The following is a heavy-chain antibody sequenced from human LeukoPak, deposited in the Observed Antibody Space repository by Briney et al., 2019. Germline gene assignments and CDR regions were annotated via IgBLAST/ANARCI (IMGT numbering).Heavy chain of an antibody. V-gene: IGHV3-7*03. CDR1: GFTFSSYW. J-gene: IGHJ4*02. CDR3: ARPGDYDYVWGSYRIYYFDY. Sequence: GGSLRLSCAASGFTFSSYWMSWVRQAPGKGLEWVANMKQDGSEKYYVDSVKGRFTISRDNAKNSLYLQMNSLRAEDTAVYYCARPGDYDYVWGSYRIYYFDYWGQGTLVTVSS. D-gene: IGHD3-16*02. CDR2: MKQDGSEK.